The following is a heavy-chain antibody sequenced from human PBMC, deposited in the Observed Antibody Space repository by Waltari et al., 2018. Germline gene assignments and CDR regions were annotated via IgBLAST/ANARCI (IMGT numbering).Heavy chain of an antibody. CDR2: INHSGST. V-gene: IGHV4-34*01. D-gene: IGHD6-13*01. Sequence: QVQLQQWGAGLLKPSETLSLTCAVYGGSFSGYYWSWIRQPPGKGLEWIGEINHSGSTNYNPSLKSRVTISVDTSKNQFSLKLSSVTAADTAVYYCARGAGSVSSSGEGYFDYWGQGTLVTVSS. J-gene: IGHJ4*02. CDR3: ARGAGSVSSSGEGYFDY. CDR1: GGSFSGYY.